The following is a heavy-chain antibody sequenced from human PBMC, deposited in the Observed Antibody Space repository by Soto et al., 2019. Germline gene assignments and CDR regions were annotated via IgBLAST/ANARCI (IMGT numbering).Heavy chain of an antibody. CDR1: VGSFIGYY. V-gene: IGHV4-34*01. CDR2: INDSGNT. Sequence: SETLSLTCGVYVGSFIGYYWSWIRQSPGKGLEWIGEINDSGNTEYNPSLKSRVTISVDTSKNQFSLKLTSVTAADTAVYYCARGTPNDGFWSGEPLDFWGQGTLVTVSS. D-gene: IGHD3-3*01. CDR3: ARGTPNDGFWSGEPLDF. J-gene: IGHJ4*02.